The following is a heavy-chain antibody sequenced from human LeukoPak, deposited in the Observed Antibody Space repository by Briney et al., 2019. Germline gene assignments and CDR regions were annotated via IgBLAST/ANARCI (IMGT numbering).Heavy chain of an antibody. CDR3: ARARLVPRGDAFDI. D-gene: IGHD1-26*01. Sequence: SETLSLTCSVSGGSMNSYYWSWIRQPPGKGLEWIGEINHSGSTNYNPSLKSRVTISVDTSKNQFSLKLSSVTAADTAVYYCARARLVPRGDAFDIWGQGTMVTVSS. J-gene: IGHJ3*02. CDR1: GGSMNSYY. CDR2: INHSGST. V-gene: IGHV4-34*01.